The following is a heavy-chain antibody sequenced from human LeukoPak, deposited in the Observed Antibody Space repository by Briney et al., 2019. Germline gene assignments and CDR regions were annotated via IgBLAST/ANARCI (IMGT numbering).Heavy chain of an antibody. CDR3: ARGAIIAVAGTYFDY. CDR1: GGSFSGYY. J-gene: IGHJ4*02. CDR2: INHSGST. V-gene: IGHV4-34*01. Sequence: SETLSLTCAVYGGSFSGYYWSWIRQPPGKGLEWIGEINHSGSTNYNPSLKSRVTISVDTSKNQFSLKLSSVTAADAAVYYCARGAIIAVAGTYFDYWGQGTLVTVSS. D-gene: IGHD6-19*01.